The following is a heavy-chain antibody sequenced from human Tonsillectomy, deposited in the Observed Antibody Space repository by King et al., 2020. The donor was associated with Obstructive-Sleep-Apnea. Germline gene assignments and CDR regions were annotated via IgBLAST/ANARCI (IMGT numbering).Heavy chain of an antibody. J-gene: IGHJ5*02. CDR3: VREAGSRGYRWFAP. V-gene: IGHV4-39*07. CDR2: INYSGFT. D-gene: IGHD5-18*01. CDR1: GCSLSSGDYY. Sequence: QLQESSPGQVKSSETLSLTCTLSGCSLSSGDYYLVWICQPPGKGLDWVGCINYSGFTSYSPFLKSRVTMSTDTSKNQFSLTLISMTAADTAMYYGVREAGSRGYRWFAPWGQGTLVTVSP.